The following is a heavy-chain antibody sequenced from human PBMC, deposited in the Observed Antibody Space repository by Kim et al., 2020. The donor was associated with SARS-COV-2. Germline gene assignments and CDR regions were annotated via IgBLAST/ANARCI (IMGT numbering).Heavy chain of an antibody. V-gene: IGHV4-39*01. Sequence: SETLSLTCTVSGGSISSSSYYWGWIRQPPGKGLEWIGSIYYSGSTYYNPSLKSRVTISVDTSKNQFSLKLSSVAAADTAVYYCARRRRPYDSSGYYYFDYWGQGTLVTVSS. CDR3: ARRRRPYDSSGYYYFDY. CDR2: IYYSGST. CDR1: GGSISSSSYY. D-gene: IGHD3-22*01. J-gene: IGHJ4*02.